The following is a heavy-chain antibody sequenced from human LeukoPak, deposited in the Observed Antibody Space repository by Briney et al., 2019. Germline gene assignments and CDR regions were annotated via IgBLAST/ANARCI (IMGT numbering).Heavy chain of an antibody. D-gene: IGHD1-26*01. V-gene: IGHV3-66*01. CDR2: VYSGGST. Sequence: PGGSLRLSCAASGFTVSSNYMSWVRQAPGKGLEWVSVVYSGGSTHYADSVKGRFTISRDNSKNTLYLHMNSLRAEDTAVHYCATADSGSYYSGFDYWGQGTLVTVSS. CDR3: ATADSGSYYSGFDY. CDR1: GFTVSSNY. J-gene: IGHJ4*02.